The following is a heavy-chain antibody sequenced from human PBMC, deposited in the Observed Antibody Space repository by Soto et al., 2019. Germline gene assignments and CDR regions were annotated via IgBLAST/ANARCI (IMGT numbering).Heavy chain of an antibody. J-gene: IGHJ5*02. D-gene: IGHD3-16*02. Sequence: QVQLQESGPGQVKSSETLSLTCTVSGGSMTSYYWSWIRKSAGKGLEWIGRIYISGLTNYNPSLEGRVTMSVDTSKNQLSLRLSSVTAADTAVYYWVRDKGSYQETWLDPWGEGILVSVSS. CDR3: VRDKGSYQETWLDP. CDR2: IYISGLT. CDR1: GGSMTSYY. V-gene: IGHV4-4*07.